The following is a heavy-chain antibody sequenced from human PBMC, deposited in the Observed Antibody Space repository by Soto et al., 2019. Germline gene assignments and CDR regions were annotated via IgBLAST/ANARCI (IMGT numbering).Heavy chain of an antibody. D-gene: IGHD2-2*01. V-gene: IGHV1-46*01. Sequence: VKVSCKASGYTFTSYYMHWVRQAPGQGLEWMGIINPSGGSTSYAQKFQGRVTMTRDTSTSTVYMELSSLRSEDTAVYYCARDFLIVVVPAAPHGMDVWGQGTTVTVSS. J-gene: IGHJ6*02. CDR1: GYTFTSYY. CDR3: ARDFLIVVVPAAPHGMDV. CDR2: INPSGGST.